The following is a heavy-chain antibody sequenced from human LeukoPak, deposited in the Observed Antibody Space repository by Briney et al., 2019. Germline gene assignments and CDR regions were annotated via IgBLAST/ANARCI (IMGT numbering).Heavy chain of an antibody. J-gene: IGHJ1*01. Sequence: ASVKVSCKASGYTFTSYYMHWLRQAPAQGLEWMGIINPSGGSTSYAQKFQGRVTITRDTSTSTVYMELSSLRSEDTAVYYCARDSPLYGSGSYYTDEYFQHWGQGTLVTVSS. V-gene: IGHV1-46*03. CDR3: ARDSPLYGSGSYYTDEYFQH. CDR2: INPSGGST. D-gene: IGHD3-10*01. CDR1: GYTFTSYY.